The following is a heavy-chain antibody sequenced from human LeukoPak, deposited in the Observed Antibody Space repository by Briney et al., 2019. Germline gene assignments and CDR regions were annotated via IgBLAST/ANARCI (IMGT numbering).Heavy chain of an antibody. CDR3: ARIHLADYDILTGYYRDAFDI. J-gene: IGHJ3*02. V-gene: IGHV3-30-3*01. Sequence: PGGSLRLSCAASRFTFSSYAMHWVRQAPGKGLEWVAVISYDGSNKYYADSVKGRFTISRDNAKNSLYLQMNSLRAEDTAVYYCARIHLADYDILTGYYRDAFDIWGQGTMVTVSS. CDR2: ISYDGSNK. D-gene: IGHD3-9*01. CDR1: RFTFSSYA.